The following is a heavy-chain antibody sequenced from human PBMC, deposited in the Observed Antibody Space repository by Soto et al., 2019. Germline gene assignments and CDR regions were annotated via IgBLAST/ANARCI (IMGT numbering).Heavy chain of an antibody. CDR3: ARARGIITIFGVGIYYYGMDV. CDR1: GYTFTSYD. D-gene: IGHD3-3*01. V-gene: IGHV1-8*01. CDR2: MKPNRGNT. J-gene: IGHJ6*02. Sequence: ASVRVSGKASGYTFTSYDINWVRQSTGQGLEWMGWMKPNRGNTGYAQKFQGRVTMTRNTSISTAYMKLSSLRSEDTAVYYCARARGIITIFGVGIYYYGMDVWGQGTTVTVS.